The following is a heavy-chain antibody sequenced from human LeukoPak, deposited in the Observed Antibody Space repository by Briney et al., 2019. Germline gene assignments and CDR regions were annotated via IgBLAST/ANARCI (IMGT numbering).Heavy chain of an antibody. J-gene: IGHJ4*02. Sequence: SETLSLTCAVYGGSFSGYYWSWIRQPPGKGLEWIGEINHSGSTNYNPSLKSRVTISVDTYKNQFSLKLSSVTAADTAVYYCARGNWVFDYWGQGTLVTVSS. CDR2: INHSGST. D-gene: IGHD1-1*01. CDR1: GGSFSGYY. CDR3: ARGNWVFDY. V-gene: IGHV4-34*01.